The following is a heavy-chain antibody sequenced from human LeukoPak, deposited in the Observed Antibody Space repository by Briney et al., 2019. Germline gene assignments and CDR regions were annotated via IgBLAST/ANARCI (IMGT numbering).Heavy chain of an antibody. D-gene: IGHD3-10*01. CDR3: AKYYGSGSYLCDY. CDR2: ISSSSSYI. CDR1: GFTFSSYS. Sequence: GGSLRLSCAASGFTFSSYSMNWVRQAPGKGLEWVSSISSSSSYIYYADSVKGRFTISRDNAKNSLYLQMNSLRAEDTAVYYCAKYYGSGSYLCDYWGQGTLVTVSS. V-gene: IGHV3-21*04. J-gene: IGHJ4*02.